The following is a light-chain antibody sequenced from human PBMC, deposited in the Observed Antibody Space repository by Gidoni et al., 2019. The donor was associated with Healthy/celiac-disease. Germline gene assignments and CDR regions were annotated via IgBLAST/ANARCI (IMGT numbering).Light chain of an antibody. Sequence: DIQMTQSPSSLSASVGDRVTITCQASQDISNYLNWYQQKPGKAPKLLIYDASNLETGVPSRFSGSGSGTDFTFTISSLQPEDSATYYCQQYDNLPSSTFGGGTKVEIK. CDR3: QQYDNLPSST. J-gene: IGKJ4*01. CDR1: QDISNY. V-gene: IGKV1-33*01. CDR2: DAS.